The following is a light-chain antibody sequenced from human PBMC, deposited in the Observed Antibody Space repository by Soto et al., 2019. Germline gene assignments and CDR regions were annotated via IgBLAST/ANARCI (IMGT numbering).Light chain of an antibody. Sequence: IQMAQSTSSLSASVGDRVTVTCRASQSISSYLNWYQQKPGKAPKLLIYAASSLQSGVPSRFSGSGSGTEFILSINSLQPEDIATYYCLQVSSFPRTFGQGTKVDIK. J-gene: IGKJ1*01. CDR2: AAS. V-gene: IGKV1-39*01. CDR1: QSISSY. CDR3: LQVSSFPRT.